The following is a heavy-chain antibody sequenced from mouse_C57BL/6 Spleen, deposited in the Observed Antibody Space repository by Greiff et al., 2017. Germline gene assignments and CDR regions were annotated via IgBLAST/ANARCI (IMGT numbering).Heavy chain of an antibody. V-gene: IGHV1-7*01. CDR1: GYTFTSYW. J-gene: IGHJ2*01. Sequence: VQLQQPEAELAKPGASVMLSCKASGYTFTSYWMHWVKQRPGQGLEWIGYINPSSGYTKYNQKVKDKATVTADKSSSTAYMQLSSLTYEASAVYYCARSRYFDYWGQGTTLTVSS. CDR3: ARSRYFDY. CDR2: INPSSGYT.